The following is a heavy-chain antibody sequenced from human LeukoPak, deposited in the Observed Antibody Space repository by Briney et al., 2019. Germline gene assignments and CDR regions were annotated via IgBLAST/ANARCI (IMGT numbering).Heavy chain of an antibody. J-gene: IGHJ5*02. Sequence: GSLRLSCVASGFTFSDYYMTWIRQPPGKGLEWIGSVYFDGGTHYKPPLQSRVTISVDTSKNQFSLRLSSVTAADTALYYRARDHYYDGRGRFDPWGQGTLVTVSS. CDR3: ARDHYYDGRGRFDP. D-gene: IGHD3-16*01. CDR1: GFTFSDYY. V-gene: IGHV4-38-2*02. CDR2: VYFDGGT.